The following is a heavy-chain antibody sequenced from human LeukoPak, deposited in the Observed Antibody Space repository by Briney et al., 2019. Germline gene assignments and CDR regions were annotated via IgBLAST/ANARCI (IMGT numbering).Heavy chain of an antibody. V-gene: IGHV1-69*01. CDR3: ATDSHDSSGYFSIDY. D-gene: IGHD3-22*01. CDR2: IIPIFDTA. Sequence: SVKVSCKASGGTFRTSSISWVRQAPGQGLEWMGGIIPIFDTANYAQKFQGTVTITADESTSTAYMELSSLKSEDTAVYFCATDSHDSSGYFSIDYWGQGTLVTVSS. J-gene: IGHJ4*02. CDR1: GGTFRTSS.